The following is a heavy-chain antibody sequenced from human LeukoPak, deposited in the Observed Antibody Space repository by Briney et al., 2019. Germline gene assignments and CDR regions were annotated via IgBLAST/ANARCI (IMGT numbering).Heavy chain of an antibody. Sequence: ASVKVSCKASGYTFTSYDINWVRQATGQGLEWMGWMNPNSGNTGYAQKFQGRVTITRNISTATAYMELSSLKSDDTAVYYCARVNTYYYGSGVSRAFHMWGQGTMVTVSS. CDR3: ARVNTYYYGSGVSRAFHM. CDR1: GYTFTSYD. CDR2: MNPNSGNT. J-gene: IGHJ3*02. D-gene: IGHD3-10*01. V-gene: IGHV1-8*03.